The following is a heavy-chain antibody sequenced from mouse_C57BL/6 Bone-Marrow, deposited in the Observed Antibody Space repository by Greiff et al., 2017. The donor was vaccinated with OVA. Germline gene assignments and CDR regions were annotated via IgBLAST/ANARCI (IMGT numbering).Heavy chain of an antibody. D-gene: IGHD2-3*01. CDR1: GYTFTSYW. CDR2: IYPSDSET. J-gene: IGHJ3*01. CDR3: ATMRPDGYYLAWFAY. V-gene: IGHV1-61*01. Sequence: QVQLQQPGAELVRPGSSVKLSCKASGYTFTSYWMDWVKQRPGQGLEWIGNIYPSDSETHYNQKFKDKATLTVDKSSSTAYMQLSSLTSEDSAVYYCATMRPDGYYLAWFAYWGQGTLVTVSA.